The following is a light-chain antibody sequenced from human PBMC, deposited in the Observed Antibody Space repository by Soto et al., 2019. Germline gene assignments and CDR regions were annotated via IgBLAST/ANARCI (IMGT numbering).Light chain of an antibody. CDR1: QSISSW. CDR3: QQYKSYFHSG. Sequence: DIQMTQSPSTLSASVGDRVTITCRASQSISSWLAWYQQKPGKAPKPLIYDASSLESGVPSRFSGSGSGTEFTLTISSLQPDDFATYYCQQYKSYFHSGFGPDTRVDIK. CDR2: DAS. J-gene: IGKJ3*01. V-gene: IGKV1-5*01.